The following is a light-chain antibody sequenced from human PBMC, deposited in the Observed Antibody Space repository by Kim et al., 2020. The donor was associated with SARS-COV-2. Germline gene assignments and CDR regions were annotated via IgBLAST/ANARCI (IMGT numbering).Light chain of an antibody. CDR3: SSYTSRSTLV. V-gene: IGLV2-18*02. J-gene: IGLJ2*01. CDR1: SSDVGNYNR. Sequence: GHSVTISCTGTSSDVGNYNRVSWYQHPPGTAPKLMIYEVSNRPSGVPDRFSGSKSGNTASLTISVLQAEDEADYYCSSYTSRSTLVFGGGTQLTVL. CDR2: EVS.